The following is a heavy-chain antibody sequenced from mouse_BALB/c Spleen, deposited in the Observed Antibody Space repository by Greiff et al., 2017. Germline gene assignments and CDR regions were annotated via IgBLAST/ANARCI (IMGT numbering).Heavy chain of an antibody. CDR3: AREGGHYYGPLYAMDY. CDR1: GYSITSDYA. V-gene: IGHV3-2*02. CDR2: ISYSGST. D-gene: IGHD1-2*01. J-gene: IGHJ4*01. Sequence: EVKLLESGPGLVKPSQSLSLTCTVTGYSITSDYAWNWIRQFPGNKLEWMGYISYSGSTSYNPSLKSRISITRDTSKNQFFLQLNSVTTEDTATYYCAREGGHYYGPLYAMDYWGQGTSVTVSS.